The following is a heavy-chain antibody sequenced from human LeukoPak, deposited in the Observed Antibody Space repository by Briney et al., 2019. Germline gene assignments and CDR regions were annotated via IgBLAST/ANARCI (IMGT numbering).Heavy chain of an antibody. CDR3: AREGHTTGWPPFDF. CDR1: GFTFSTYE. J-gene: IGHJ4*02. CDR2: SNGRGRTT. Sequence: PGGSLRLSCVASGFTFSTYEMDWVRQAPGKGLEWVSHSNGRGRTTYYADSVKGRFTISRDNAKNSLYLQMNSLRAEDTAVYYCAREGHTTGWPPFDFWGQGTLVTVSS. V-gene: IGHV3-48*03. D-gene: IGHD6-19*01.